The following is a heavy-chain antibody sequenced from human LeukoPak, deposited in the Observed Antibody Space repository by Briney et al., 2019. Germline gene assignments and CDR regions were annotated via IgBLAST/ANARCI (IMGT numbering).Heavy chain of an antibody. Sequence: QPGGSLRLSCAASGFTFSSYEMNWVRQAPGKGLEWVSYISSSGSTIYYADSVKGRFTISRDNAKNSLYLQMNSLRAEDTAVYYCARVLSYGDYGYYYYYMDVWGKGTTVTISS. CDR3: ARVLSYGDYGYYYYYMDV. D-gene: IGHD4-17*01. J-gene: IGHJ6*03. CDR1: GFTFSSYE. CDR2: ISSSGSTI. V-gene: IGHV3-48*03.